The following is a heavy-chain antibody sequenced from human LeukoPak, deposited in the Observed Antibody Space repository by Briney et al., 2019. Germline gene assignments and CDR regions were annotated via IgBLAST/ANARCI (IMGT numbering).Heavy chain of an antibody. Sequence: PSETLSLTCTVSAGSISSSSYYWGWIRQPPGKGLEWFGSIYYGGSTYYNPSLKSRVTISVDTSKNQFFRKLSSVTAADTAVYYCARRKLGDGSWVYWGQGTLVTVSS. V-gene: IGHV4-39*01. CDR3: ARRKLGDGSWVY. CDR1: AGSISSSSYY. J-gene: IGHJ4*02. CDR2: IYYGGST. D-gene: IGHD5-24*01.